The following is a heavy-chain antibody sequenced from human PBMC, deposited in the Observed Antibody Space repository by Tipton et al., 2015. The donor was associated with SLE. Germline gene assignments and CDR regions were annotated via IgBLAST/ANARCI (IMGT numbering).Heavy chain of an antibody. D-gene: IGHD3-10*01. CDR1: GYTFTSYG. V-gene: IGHV1-18*01. J-gene: IGHJ3*02. CDR2: ISAYNGNT. CDR3: AREDGVVRGLRAFDI. Sequence: QVQLVQSESEVKKPGASVKVSCKASGYTFTSYGISWVRQAPGQGLEWLGWISAYNGNTNYAQKLQGRVTMTTDTSTSTAYRELRSLRSDDTAVYYCAREDGVVRGLRAFDIWGQGTMVTVSS.